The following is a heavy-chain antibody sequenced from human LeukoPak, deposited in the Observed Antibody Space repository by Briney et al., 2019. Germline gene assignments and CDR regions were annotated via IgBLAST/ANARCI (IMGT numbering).Heavy chain of an antibody. CDR2: IRYDGSNK. V-gene: IGHV3-30*02. D-gene: IGHD3-10*01. Sequence: GGSLRLSCAASGFTFSSYGMHWVRQAPGKGLEWVAFIRYDGSNKYYADSVKGRFTISRDNSKNTLYLQMNSLRAEDTAVYYCANRKYYYGSGSSPGASDYWGQGTLVTVSS. CDR3: ANRKYYYGSGSSPGASDY. J-gene: IGHJ4*02. CDR1: GFTFSSYG.